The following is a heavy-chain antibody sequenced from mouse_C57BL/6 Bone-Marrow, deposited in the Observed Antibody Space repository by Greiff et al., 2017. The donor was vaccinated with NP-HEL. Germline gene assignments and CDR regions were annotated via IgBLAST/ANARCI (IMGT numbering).Heavy chain of an antibody. Sequence: QVQLQQSGPELVKPGASVKISCKASGYTFTDYYINWVKQRPGQGLEWIGWIFPGSGSTYYNEKFKGKATLTVDKSSSTAYMLLSSLTSEDSAVYFCARKKPLTVVATDYAMDYWGQGTSVTVSS. CDR2: IFPGSGST. CDR1: GYTFTDYY. D-gene: IGHD1-1*01. CDR3: ARKKPLTVVATDYAMDY. J-gene: IGHJ4*01. V-gene: IGHV1-75*01.